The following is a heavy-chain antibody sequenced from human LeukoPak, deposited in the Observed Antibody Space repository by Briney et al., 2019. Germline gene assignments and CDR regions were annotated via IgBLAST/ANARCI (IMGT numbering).Heavy chain of an antibody. V-gene: IGHV3-23*01. CDR1: GFTFSSYA. J-gene: IGHJ4*02. CDR2: ISGSGGST. CDR3: AKDRKRITIFGVVIISNPNSLDY. Sequence: KSGGSLRRSCAASGFTFSSYAMSWVRQAPGKGLEWVSAISGSGGSTYYADSVKGRFTISRDNSKNTLYLQMNSLRAEDTAVYYCAKDRKRITIFGVVIISNPNSLDYWGQGTLVTVSS. D-gene: IGHD3-3*01.